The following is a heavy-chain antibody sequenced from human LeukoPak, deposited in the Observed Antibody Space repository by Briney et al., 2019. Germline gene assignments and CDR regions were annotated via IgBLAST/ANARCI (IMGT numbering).Heavy chain of an antibody. V-gene: IGHV4-61*01. CDR3: ARVGYSYDIGLGAFDI. CDR2: IYYSGST. D-gene: IGHD5-18*01. J-gene: IGHJ3*02. Sequence: PSETLSLTCTVSGGSVSSGSYYWSWIRQPPGKGLEWIGYIYYSGSTNYNPSLKSRVTKSVDTSKNQFSLKLSSVTAADTAVYYCARVGYSYDIGLGAFDIWGQGTMVTVSS. CDR1: GGSVSSGSYY.